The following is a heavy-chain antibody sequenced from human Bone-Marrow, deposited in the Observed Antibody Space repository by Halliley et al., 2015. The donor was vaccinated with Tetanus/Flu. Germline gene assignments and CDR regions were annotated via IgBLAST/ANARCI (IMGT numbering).Heavy chain of an antibody. CDR3: ARQYSSTSFFDF. D-gene: IGHD6-19*01. Sequence: GLGCIGYIHDSGSTYYNPSLKSRGIISVDTSKNQFSLNRKSVTAADTAVYYCARQYSSTSFFDFWGQGTLVTVSS. J-gene: IGHJ4*02. CDR2: IHDSGST. V-gene: IGHV4-31*02.